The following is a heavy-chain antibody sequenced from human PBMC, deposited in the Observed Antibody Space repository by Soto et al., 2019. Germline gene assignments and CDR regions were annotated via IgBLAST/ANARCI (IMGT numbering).Heavy chain of an antibody. CDR1: GYTFTSYA. Sequence: ASVKVSCKASGYTFTSYAMHWVRQAPGQRLEWMGWINAGNGNTKYSQKFQGRVTSTRDTSASTAYMELGSLRSEDTAVYYCATVRAATNWFDPWGQGTLVTVSS. V-gene: IGHV1-3*01. CDR3: ATVRAATNWFDP. J-gene: IGHJ5*02. D-gene: IGHD6-13*01. CDR2: INAGNGNT.